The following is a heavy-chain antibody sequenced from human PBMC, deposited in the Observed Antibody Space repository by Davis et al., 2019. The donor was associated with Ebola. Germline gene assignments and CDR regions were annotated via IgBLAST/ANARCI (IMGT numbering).Heavy chain of an antibody. CDR2: ISSPSTYI. V-gene: IGHV3-21*01. D-gene: IGHD2/OR15-2a*01. J-gene: IGHJ4*02. CDR1: TLTFSSYS. CDR3: SRGEY. Sequence: GESLKISCAASTLTFSSYSMTWIRQAPGKGLEWVASISSPSTYISYTDSVKGRFTISRDNAKASLSLEMNDLRVDDTAVYYCSRGEYWGQGTLVTVSS.